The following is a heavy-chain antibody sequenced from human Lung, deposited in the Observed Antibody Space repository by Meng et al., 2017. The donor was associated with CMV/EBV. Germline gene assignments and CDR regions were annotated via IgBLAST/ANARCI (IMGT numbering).Heavy chain of an antibody. J-gene: IGHJ4*02. V-gene: IGHV4-4*02. CDR3: ARGKQDAWELLAY. D-gene: IGHD1-26*01. CDR1: GVSISSNIR. Sequence: QGQLQESGPGLVKPSGTLSLTCGVSGVSISSNIRWTWVRQPPGKGLEWIGDIDDSGSTNYNPSLNSRISISLDKSKNHFSLKVNSVTAADTAVYYCARGKQDAWELLAYWGQGALVTVS. CDR2: IDDSGST.